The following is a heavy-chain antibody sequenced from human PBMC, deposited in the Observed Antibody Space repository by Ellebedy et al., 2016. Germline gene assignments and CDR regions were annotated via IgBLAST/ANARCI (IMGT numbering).Heavy chain of an antibody. CDR2: IFYSGPS. Sequence: SETLSLTCTVSGGSISTYYWSWIRQPPGKGLEWIGYIFYSGPSNSIPSLKSRVTISADTSKNHFSLTLASVTAADTAVYYCASVGYYRETTAYYRNEGFDFWGQGRMVTVSS. CDR3: ASVGYYRETTAYYRNEGFDF. CDR1: GGSISTYY. J-gene: IGHJ3*01. V-gene: IGHV4-59*12. D-gene: IGHD3-9*01.